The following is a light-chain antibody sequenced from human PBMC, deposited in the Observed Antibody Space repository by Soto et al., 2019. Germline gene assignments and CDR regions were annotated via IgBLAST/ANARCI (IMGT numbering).Light chain of an antibody. CDR3: QQYNSYSLT. CDR1: QSISSW. V-gene: IGKV1-5*01. CDR2: DAS. J-gene: IGKJ1*01. Sequence: DIQMTQSPSTLSASVGDRVTITCRASQSISSWLAWYQQKPGKAPKLLIYDASSLESGVPSRFXGSGSGTXXXXXXXXLQPDDFATYYCQQYNSYSLTFGQGTKVEIK.